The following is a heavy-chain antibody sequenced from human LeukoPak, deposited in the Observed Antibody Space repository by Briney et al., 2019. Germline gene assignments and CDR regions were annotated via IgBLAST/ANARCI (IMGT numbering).Heavy chain of an antibody. J-gene: IGHJ3*02. CDR3: ARGRYYDSSGFGTEAFDI. CDR1: GYTFSSFD. V-gene: IGHV1-8*02. D-gene: IGHD3-22*01. Sequence: ASVKVSCKTSGYTFSSFDINWVRQAPGQGLEWMGWMNPNSGNTGYAQKFQGRVTMTRNTSISTAYMELSSLRSEDTAVYYCARGRYYDSSGFGTEAFDIWGQGTMVTVSS. CDR2: MNPNSGNT.